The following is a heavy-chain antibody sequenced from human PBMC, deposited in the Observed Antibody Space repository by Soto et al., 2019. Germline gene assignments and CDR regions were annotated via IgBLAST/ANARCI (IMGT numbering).Heavy chain of an antibody. D-gene: IGHD1-7*01. CDR2: INHSGST. CDR3: ARSTYRWNYGPFDC. Sequence: QVQLQQWGAGLLKPSETLSLTCAVYGGSFSGYYWSWIRQPPGKGLEWIGEINHSGSTNYNPSLKSRVTISVDPSKNQFSLKLSSVTAADTAVYYCARSTYRWNYGPFDCWGQGSLVTVSS. V-gene: IGHV4-34*01. CDR1: GGSFSGYY. J-gene: IGHJ4*02.